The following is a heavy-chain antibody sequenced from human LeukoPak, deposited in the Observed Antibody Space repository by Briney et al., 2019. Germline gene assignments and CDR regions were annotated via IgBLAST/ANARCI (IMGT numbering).Heavy chain of an antibody. D-gene: IGHD3-22*01. CDR1: GFTFSSYA. CDR3: AREGVYDSSGYPLGY. Sequence: PGGPLRLSGAASGFTFSSYARDGVRQAPGRGREYVSAIISNVGSTYYANSLKGRFTISRDNSKNTLYLQMGSLRAEDMAVYYCAREGVYDSSGYPLGYWGQGTLVTVSS. CDR2: IISNVGST. V-gene: IGHV3-64*01. J-gene: IGHJ4*02.